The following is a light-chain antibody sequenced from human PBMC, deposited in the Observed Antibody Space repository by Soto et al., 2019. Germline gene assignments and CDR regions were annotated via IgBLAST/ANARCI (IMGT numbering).Light chain of an antibody. CDR1: QTINGNY. J-gene: IGKJ1*01. V-gene: IGKV3-20*01. Sequence: EIVLTQSPGTLSLSPGERATLSCRATQTINGNYLAWYQQKPGQAPRLLIYDASSRATGIPDRFSGSGSGTDFTLTISRLEPEDFAMYYCQQFGGSPLRTFGQGTRVEVK. CDR2: DAS. CDR3: QQFGGSPLRT.